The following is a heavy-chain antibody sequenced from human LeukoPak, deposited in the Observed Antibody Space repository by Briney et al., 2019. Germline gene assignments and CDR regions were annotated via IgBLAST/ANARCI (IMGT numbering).Heavy chain of an antibody. V-gene: IGHV3-48*01. Sequence: GGSLRLSCAASGFTFSSYSMNWVRQAPGKGLEWVSYISSSSSTIYYADSVKGRFTISRDNAKNSLYLQMNSLRAEDTAVYYCARDGRPGPIDYWGQGTLVTVSS. CDR3: ARDGRPGPIDY. CDR2: ISSSSSTI. D-gene: IGHD6-6*01. CDR1: GFTFSSYS. J-gene: IGHJ4*02.